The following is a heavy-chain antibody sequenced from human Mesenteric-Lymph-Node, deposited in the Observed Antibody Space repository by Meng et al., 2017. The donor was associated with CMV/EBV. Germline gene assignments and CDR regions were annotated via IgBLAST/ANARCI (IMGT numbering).Heavy chain of an antibody. J-gene: IGHJ4*02. CDR2: INQDGSVK. CDR3: ARDNDGKDY. CDR1: GLTFGSYW. V-gene: IGHV3-7*01. Sequence: LSVAASGLTFGSYWMSWVRQAPGKGLAWVANINQDGSVKYYVDSVKGRFTISRDNAKNSLYLQMNSLRVEDTAVYYCARDNDGKDYWGQGTLVTVSS. D-gene: IGHD5-24*01.